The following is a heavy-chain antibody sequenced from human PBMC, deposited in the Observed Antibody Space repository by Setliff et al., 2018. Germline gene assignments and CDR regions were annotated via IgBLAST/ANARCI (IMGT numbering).Heavy chain of an antibody. CDR1: TFTFSKYA. Sequence: SLRLSCVASTFTFSKYAITWVRQAPGKGLQWVSGISGNSGSTYYAASVKGRFTISRDNSKNTLYLQMNSLRAEDTAVYYCAKDGVGPTYTYFFDYWGQGTQVTVSS. J-gene: IGHJ4*02. V-gene: IGHV3-23*01. CDR2: ISGNSGST. CDR3: AKDGVGPTYTYFFDY. D-gene: IGHD1-26*01.